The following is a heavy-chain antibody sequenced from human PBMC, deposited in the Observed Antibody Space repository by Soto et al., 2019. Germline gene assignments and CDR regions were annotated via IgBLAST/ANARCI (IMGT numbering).Heavy chain of an antibody. V-gene: IGHV3-33*01. D-gene: IGHD6-19*01. CDR3: ARDLCSSGCEKPYYYGMDV. Sequence: GGSLRLSCAASGFTFSSYGMHWVRQAPGKGLEWVAVIWYDGSNKYYADSVKGRFTISRDNSKNALYLQMNSLRAEDTAVYYCARDLCSSGCEKPYYYGMDVWGQGTTVTVSS. CDR1: GFTFSSYG. J-gene: IGHJ6*02. CDR2: IWYDGSNK.